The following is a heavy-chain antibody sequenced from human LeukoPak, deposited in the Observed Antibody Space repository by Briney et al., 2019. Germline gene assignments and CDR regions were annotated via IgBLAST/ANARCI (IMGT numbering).Heavy chain of an antibody. CDR3: ARDTFYSSGVYGLDV. Sequence: GGSLRLSCAASGFIFSSYGMHWVRQAPGKGLEWVAVIYYDGSNKYYADSVRGRFTFSRDNSKNTLFLQMSSLRAEDTAVYYCARDTFYSSGVYGLDVWGQGTTVTVSS. V-gene: IGHV3-33*01. J-gene: IGHJ6*02. CDR2: IYYDGSNK. D-gene: IGHD3-22*01. CDR1: GFIFSSYG.